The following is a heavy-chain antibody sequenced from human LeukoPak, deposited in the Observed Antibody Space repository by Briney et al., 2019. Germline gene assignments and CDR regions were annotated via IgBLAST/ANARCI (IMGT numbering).Heavy chain of an antibody. CDR3: ARVIGYSSTWFPYYFDH. V-gene: IGHV4-61*08. CDR1: GGSISSGGYS. CDR2: VYYSGST. D-gene: IGHD6-13*01. J-gene: IGHJ4*02. Sequence: PSETLSLTCAVSGGSISSGGYSWSWIRQPPGKGLEWIGHVYYSGSTNYNPSLKSRVTISLDTSKNQFSLKLSSVTTADTAVYYCARVIGYSSTWFPYYFDHWGQGTLVTVSS.